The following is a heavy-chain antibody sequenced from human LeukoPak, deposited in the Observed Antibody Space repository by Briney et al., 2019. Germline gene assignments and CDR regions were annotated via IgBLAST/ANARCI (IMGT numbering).Heavy chain of an antibody. D-gene: IGHD6-19*01. CDR3: ARLTALAGHRGAFDI. J-gene: IGHJ3*02. V-gene: IGHV4-39*01. CDR1: GGSIGGHTFY. CDR2: IYYNGNT. Sequence: SETLSLTCNVSGGSIGGHTFYWDWIRQPPGKGLEWIATIYYNGNTFYNPSIKSRVAISIDMSKSQFSLHLSSVTAADTAIYYCARLTALAGHRGAFDIWGPGTMVTVSS.